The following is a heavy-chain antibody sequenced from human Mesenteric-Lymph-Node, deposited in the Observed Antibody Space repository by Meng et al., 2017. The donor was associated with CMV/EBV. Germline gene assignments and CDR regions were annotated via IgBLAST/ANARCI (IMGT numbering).Heavy chain of an antibody. D-gene: IGHD2-8*01. V-gene: IGHV3-7*04. J-gene: IGHJ6*02. CDR2: IKQDGSEK. Sequence: GGSLRLSCAASGFTFSSYWMSWVRQAPGKGLEWVANIKQDGSEKYYVDSVKGRFTISRDNAKNSLYLQMNSLRAEDTAVYYCARGGYCTNGVCSLYYYYGMDVWGQGTAVTVSS. CDR3: ARGGYCTNGVCSLYYYYGMDV. CDR1: GFTFSSYW.